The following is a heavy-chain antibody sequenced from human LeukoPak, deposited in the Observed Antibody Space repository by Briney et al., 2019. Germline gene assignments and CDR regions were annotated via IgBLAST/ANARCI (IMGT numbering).Heavy chain of an antibody. CDR2: INPNSGDS. V-gene: IGHV1-2*02. CDR1: GYTFTGYY. CDR3: ARGLYYYYYYMDV. J-gene: IGHJ6*03. Sequence: EASVTVSCKASGYTFTGYYMNWVRQAPGQGLEWMGWINPNSGDSNYAQKFQGRVTMTRDTSISTAYMELSRLTSDDTALYYCARGLYYYYYYMDVWGKGTTVTVSS. D-gene: IGHD2-15*01.